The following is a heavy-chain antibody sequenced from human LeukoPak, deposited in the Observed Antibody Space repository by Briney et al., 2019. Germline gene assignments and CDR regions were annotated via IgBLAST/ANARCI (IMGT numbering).Heavy chain of an antibody. D-gene: IGHD6-19*01. J-gene: IGHJ4*02. V-gene: IGHV3-7*01. CDR2: IKQDGSEK. CDR1: GFTFSSYW. CDR3: ARAVAVAMFDY. Sequence: TGGSLRLSCAVSGFTFSSYWMSWVRQAPGKGLEWVANIKQDGSEKYYVDSVKGRFTISRDNAKNSLYLQMNSLRAEDTAVYYCARAVAVAMFDYWGQGTLVTVSS.